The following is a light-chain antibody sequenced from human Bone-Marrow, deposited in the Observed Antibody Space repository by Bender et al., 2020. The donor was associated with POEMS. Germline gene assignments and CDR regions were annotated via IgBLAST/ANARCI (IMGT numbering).Light chain of an antibody. J-gene: IGLJ2*01. V-gene: IGLV3-25*03. CDR2: EDD. CDR1: ALPRKY. CDR3: QSADSSGTYLVV. Sequence: SYELTQPPSVSVSPGQTARITCSGDALPRKYAYWYQQKSGQAPLLVIYEDDKRPSGIPERFSGSSSGTTVTLTISGVQAEDEADYYCQSADSSGTYLVVFGGGTKLTVL.